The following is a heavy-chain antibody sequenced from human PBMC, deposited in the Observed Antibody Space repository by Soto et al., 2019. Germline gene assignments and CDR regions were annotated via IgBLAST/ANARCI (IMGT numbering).Heavy chain of an antibody. CDR1: GYSISSSNW. D-gene: IGHD1-26*01. J-gene: IGHJ4*02. CDR3: ARREIQGPIDY. V-gene: IGHV4-28*01. Sequence: SETLSLTCAVSGYSISSSNWWGWIRQPPGKGLEWIGYIYYSGTTYYNPSLKSRVTMSVDTSKNQFSLKLTSVTAVDSAVYYCARREIQGPIDYWGQGTLVTVSS. CDR2: IYYSGTT.